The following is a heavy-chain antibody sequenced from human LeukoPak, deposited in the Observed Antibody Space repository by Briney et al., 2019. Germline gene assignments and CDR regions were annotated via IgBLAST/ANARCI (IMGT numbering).Heavy chain of an antibody. J-gene: IGHJ5*02. V-gene: IGHV4-39*07. CDR2: IYYSGST. CDR3: ARPPGIAAAWFDP. D-gene: IGHD6-13*01. CDR1: GGSIRSSSYD. Sequence: SETLSLTCTVSGGSIRSSSYDGGWIRQPPGKGREWIGSIYYSGSTYYNPSLKSRVTISVDTSNHQFSLKLSSVTAADTAVYYCARPPGIAAAWFDPWGQGTLVTVSS.